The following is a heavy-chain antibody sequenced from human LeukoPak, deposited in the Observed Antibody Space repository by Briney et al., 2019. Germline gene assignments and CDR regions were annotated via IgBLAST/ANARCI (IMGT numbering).Heavy chain of an antibody. V-gene: IGHV1-46*01. D-gene: IGHD1-26*01. CDR1: GYTFPSYF. CDR3: ARGTVGATGSDY. J-gene: IGHJ4*02. CDR2: INPTGGST. Sequence: ASVKVSCKASGYTFPSYFMHWVRQAPGQGLEWMGIINPTGGSTTYAQKFQGRVTMTRDTSTSTVYMELSSLRSDDTAVYYCARGTVGATGSDYWGQGTLVTVSS.